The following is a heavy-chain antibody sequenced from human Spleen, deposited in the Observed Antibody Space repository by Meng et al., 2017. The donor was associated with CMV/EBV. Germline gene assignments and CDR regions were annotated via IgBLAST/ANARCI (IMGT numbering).Heavy chain of an antibody. V-gene: IGHV4-39*07. CDR2: IFYSGTA. J-gene: IGHJ4*02. Sequence: SETLSLTCTVSGGSISSNFSYWGWIRPPPGKGLEWIGNIFYSGTAYYNPSLSSRVTVSGDTSKNQFSLKVTSVTAADTAVYYCAQDGSYYGALLENWGQGTLVTVSS. CDR3: AQDGSYYGALLEN. CDR1: GGSISSNFSY. D-gene: IGHD1-26*01.